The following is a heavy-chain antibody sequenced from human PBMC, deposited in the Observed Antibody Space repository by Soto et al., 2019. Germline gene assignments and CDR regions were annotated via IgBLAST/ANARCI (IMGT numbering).Heavy chain of an antibody. Sequence: PSETLSLTCTVSGGSISSSSYYWGWIRQPPGKGLEWIGSIYYSGSTYYNPSLESRVTISVDTSKNQFSLKLSSVTAADTAVYYCARPGVGITVSGWFDPWGQGTLVTVSS. CDR1: GGSISSSSYY. CDR3: ARPGVGITVSGWFDP. J-gene: IGHJ5*02. CDR2: IYYSGST. V-gene: IGHV4-39*01. D-gene: IGHD6-19*01.